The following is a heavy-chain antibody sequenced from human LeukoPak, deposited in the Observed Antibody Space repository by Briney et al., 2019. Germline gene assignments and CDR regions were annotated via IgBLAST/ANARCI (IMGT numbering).Heavy chain of an antibody. Sequence: KPSETLSLTCTVSGGSIRSYYRTWIRQPPGEGLEYIGYIYYSGSTNYNPSLKGRVNISVDTSKNQFSLKLSSVTAADTAMYYCARIDNREYYFDFWGQGTLVTVSS. V-gene: IGHV4-59*01. CDR3: ARIDNREYYFDF. CDR2: IYYSGST. D-gene: IGHD1-14*01. J-gene: IGHJ4*02. CDR1: GGSIRSYY.